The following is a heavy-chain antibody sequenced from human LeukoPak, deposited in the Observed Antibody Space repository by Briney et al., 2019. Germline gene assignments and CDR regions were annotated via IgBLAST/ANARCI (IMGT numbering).Heavy chain of an antibody. J-gene: IGHJ4*02. V-gene: IGHV4-4*07. D-gene: IGHD6-6*01. CDR3: ARVVGYNSSSPYFDY. CDR1: GGSISNYY. CDR2: IYRSGST. Sequence: SETLSLTCTVPGGSISNYYWSWIRQTAGKGLEWIGRIYRSGSTNYNPSLKSRVTMSVDTSKNQFSLKLSSVTAADTAVYYCARVVGYNSSSPYFDYWGQGTLVTVSS.